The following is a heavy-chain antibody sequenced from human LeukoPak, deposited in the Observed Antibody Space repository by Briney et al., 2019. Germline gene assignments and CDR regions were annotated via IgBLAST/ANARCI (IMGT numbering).Heavy chain of an antibody. CDR2: ISSDSSYI. CDR3: ARGPPTSRSGAHFDY. CDR1: GFTFSDYT. Sequence: GGSLRLSCAASGFTFSDYTMTWVRQAPGKGLEWVASISSDSSYIDYADSVKGRFTISRDDSKNTLYVEMNSLRLDDTAIYYCARGPPTSRSGAHFDYWGQGSLVTVSP. J-gene: IGHJ4*02. V-gene: IGHV3-21*01. D-gene: IGHD5-12*01.